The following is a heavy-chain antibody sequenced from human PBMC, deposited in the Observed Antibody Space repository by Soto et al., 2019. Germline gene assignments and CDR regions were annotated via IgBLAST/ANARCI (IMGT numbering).Heavy chain of an antibody. CDR2: IWYDGSNK. CDR1: GFTFSSYG. J-gene: IGHJ4*02. V-gene: IGHV3-33*01. D-gene: IGHD3-10*01. Sequence: LRLSCAASGFTFSSYGMHWVRQAPGKGLEWVAVIWYDGSNKYYADSVKGRFTISRDNSKNTLYLQMNSLRAEDTAVYYCARDRSFRSGKLDYWGQGXLVTVYS. CDR3: ARDRSFRSGKLDY.